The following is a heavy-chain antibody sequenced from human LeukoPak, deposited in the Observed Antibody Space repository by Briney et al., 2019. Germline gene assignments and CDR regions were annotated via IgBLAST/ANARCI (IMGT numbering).Heavy chain of an antibody. V-gene: IGHV3-48*04. CDR1: GFTFPNYA. CDR2: ISSSSSTI. J-gene: IGHJ4*02. CDR3: ARDMGYSSSLDFDY. D-gene: IGHD6-13*01. Sequence: PGGSLRLSCAASGFTFPNYAMNWVRQAPGKGLEWVSYISSSSSTIYYADSVKGRFAISRDNAKNSLYLQMNSLRAEDTAVYYCARDMGYSSSLDFDYWGQGTLVTVSS.